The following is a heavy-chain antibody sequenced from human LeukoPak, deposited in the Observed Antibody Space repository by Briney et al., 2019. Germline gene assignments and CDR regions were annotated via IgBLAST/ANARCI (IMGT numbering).Heavy chain of an antibody. D-gene: IGHD6-19*01. V-gene: IGHV3-23*01. CDR1: GFTFSSNA. CDR3: AKNSGSSGWSPFDY. Sequence: PGGSLRLSCAASGFTFSSNAITWVRQAPGKGLEWVSGISGSGASTWYADSVKGRFTISRDNSKNTLFLQMNNLRAEDTAVYYCAKNSGSSGWSPFDYWGQGTLVTVSS. J-gene: IGHJ4*02. CDR2: ISGSGAST.